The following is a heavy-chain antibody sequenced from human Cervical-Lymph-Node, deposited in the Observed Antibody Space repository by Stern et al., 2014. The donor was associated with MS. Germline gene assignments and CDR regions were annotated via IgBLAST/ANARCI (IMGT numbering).Heavy chain of an antibody. Sequence: EVQLEESGGGLVQPGRSLRLSCAASGFTFDECAMHWVRQAPGKCLEWVSGISWNSNNIGYADSVRGRFTISRDNAKNSLYLQMNGLRPEDTALYYCAKDISERHYYFDSWGEGTLVTVSS. CDR3: AKDISERHYYFDS. J-gene: IGHJ4*02. D-gene: IGHD3-16*02. CDR2: ISWNSNNI. CDR1: GFTFDECA. V-gene: IGHV3-9*01.